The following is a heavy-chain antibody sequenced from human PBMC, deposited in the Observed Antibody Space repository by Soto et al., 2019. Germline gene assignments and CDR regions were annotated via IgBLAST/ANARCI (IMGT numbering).Heavy chain of an antibody. CDR3: AKGYDILTGYSESRDAFYI. CDR2: SSWNSGSI. D-gene: IGHD3-9*01. Sequence: GGSLRLSCAASGFTFDDYAMHWVRQAPGKGLEWVSGSSWNSGSIGYADSVKGRFTISRDNAKNSLYLQMNSLRAEDTALYYCAKGYDILTGYSESRDAFYIWGQGTMVTVSS. V-gene: IGHV3-9*01. CDR1: GFTFDDYA. J-gene: IGHJ3*02.